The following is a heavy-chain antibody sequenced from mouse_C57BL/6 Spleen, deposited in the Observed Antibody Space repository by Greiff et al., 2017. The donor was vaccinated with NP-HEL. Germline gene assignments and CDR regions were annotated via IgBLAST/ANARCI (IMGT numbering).Heavy chain of an antibody. D-gene: IGHD1-1*01. CDR1: GYTFTDYN. V-gene: IGHV1-18*01. J-gene: IGHJ1*03. Sequence: EVQLQQSGPELVKPGASVKIPCKASGYTFTDYNMDWVKQSHGKSLEWIGDINPNNGGTIYNQKFKGKATLTVDKSSSTAYMELRSLTSEDTAVYYCARRATVVDYWYFDVWGTGTTVTVSS. CDR2: INPNNGGT. CDR3: ARRATVVDYWYFDV.